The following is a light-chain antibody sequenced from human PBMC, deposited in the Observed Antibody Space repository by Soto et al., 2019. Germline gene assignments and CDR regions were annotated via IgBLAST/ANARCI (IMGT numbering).Light chain of an antibody. Sequence: EIVLTQSPGTLSLSPGERATLSCRASQSVSSSYLAWYQQKPGQTPRLLFYGASSRATGIPDRFSGSGSGTDFALTIRRLEAEDFAVYYCQQYGSSPFTCGPGTKVDIK. CDR2: GAS. V-gene: IGKV3-20*01. CDR1: QSVSSSY. J-gene: IGKJ3*01. CDR3: QQYGSSPFT.